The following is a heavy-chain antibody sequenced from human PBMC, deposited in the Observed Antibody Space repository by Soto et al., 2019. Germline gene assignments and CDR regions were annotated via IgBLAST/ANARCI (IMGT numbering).Heavy chain of an antibody. CDR3: ARAFYDTTGYSLDP. D-gene: IGHD3-22*01. CDR2: IYDSDSA. Sequence: SETLSLTCTVSGGSISSGDYYWSWIRQPPGKGLEWIGYIYDSDSANYNPSLKSRVTISVDTSKKQFSLRLSSVTAADTAVYYCARAFYDTTGYSLDPWGQGTLVTV. J-gene: IGHJ5*02. V-gene: IGHV4-61*08. CDR1: GGSISSGDYY.